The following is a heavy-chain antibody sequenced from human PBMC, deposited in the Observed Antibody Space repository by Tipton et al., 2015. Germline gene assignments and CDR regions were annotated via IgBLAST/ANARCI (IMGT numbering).Heavy chain of an antibody. V-gene: IGHV1-69*01. Sequence: QVQLVQSGAEVKKPGSSVKVSCKTSGGIFNNYAINWVRQAPGQGLEWMGGIIPIFATTNYAQKFQGRVTITADESLSTAYMELSSLRSEDTAVYYCARGRDYYSGWRYYFDYWGQGTLVTVSS. CDR2: IIPIFATT. CDR3: ARGRDYYSGWRYYFDY. J-gene: IGHJ4*02. CDR1: GGIFNNYA. D-gene: IGHD6-19*01.